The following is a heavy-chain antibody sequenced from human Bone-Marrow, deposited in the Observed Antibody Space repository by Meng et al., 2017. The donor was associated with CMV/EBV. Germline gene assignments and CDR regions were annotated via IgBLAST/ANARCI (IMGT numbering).Heavy chain of an antibody. CDR1: GGSVRGGNSY. CDR2: VYYSGST. CDR3: ARVSYDFWSGAFDY. D-gene: IGHD3-3*01. Sequence: SGGSVRGGNSYWGWLRQPPGKGLEWIGYVYYSGSTRDHPSLKGRVTISADTSKNQFSLKLSSVTAADTAVYYCARVSYDFWSGAFDYWGQGTLVTVSS. J-gene: IGHJ4*02. V-gene: IGHV4-61*01.